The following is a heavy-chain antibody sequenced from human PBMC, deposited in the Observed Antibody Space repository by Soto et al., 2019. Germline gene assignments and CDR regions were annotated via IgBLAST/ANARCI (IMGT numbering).Heavy chain of an antibody. CDR1: GFTFSTYS. Sequence: GGSLRLSCAASGFTFSTYSVNWVRQAPGRGLEWVSSISASSTYIYYADSVKGRFTISRDNAKNSLYLQMNSLRAEDTAVYYCARDVIRYSPGPFDIWGQGTMVTVSS. CDR3: ARDVIRYSPGPFDI. J-gene: IGHJ3*02. CDR2: ISASSTYI. V-gene: IGHV3-21*01. D-gene: IGHD6-13*01.